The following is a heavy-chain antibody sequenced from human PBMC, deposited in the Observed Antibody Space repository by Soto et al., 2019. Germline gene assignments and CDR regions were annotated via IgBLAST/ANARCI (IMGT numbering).Heavy chain of an antibody. V-gene: IGHV4-61*01. Sequence: QVQLQESGPGLVKPSETLSLTCTVSGGSVSSGSYYWSWIRQPPGKGLEWIGYIYYSGSTNYNPSLKSRVTSSVDTSKNQFSLKLSSVTAADTAVYYCARGYYYDRSGYYGYWGQGTLVTVSS. CDR2: IYYSGST. CDR3: ARGYYYDRSGYYGY. D-gene: IGHD3-22*01. J-gene: IGHJ4*02. CDR1: GGSVSSGSYY.